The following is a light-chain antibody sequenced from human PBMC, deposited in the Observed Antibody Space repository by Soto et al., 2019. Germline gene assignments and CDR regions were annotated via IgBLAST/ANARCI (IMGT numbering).Light chain of an antibody. CDR2: WAS. CDR3: QQYYSTPWT. V-gene: IGKV4-1*01. J-gene: IGKJ1*01. CDR1: QSVLYSSNNKND. Sequence: DIVMTQSPDSLAVSLGERATINCKSSQSVLYSSNNKNDLAWYQQKPGQPPKLLIYWASTRESGVPDRFSGSGSGTAFPLTISSLQAEDVAVYYCQQYYSTPWTFGQGTKVEIK.